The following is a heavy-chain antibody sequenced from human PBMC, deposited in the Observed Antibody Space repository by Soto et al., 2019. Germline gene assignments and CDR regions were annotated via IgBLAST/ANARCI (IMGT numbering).Heavy chain of an antibody. CDR2: ISYDGSNK. J-gene: IGHJ2*01. CDR1: GFTFSSYG. CDR3: AKAVQFYWYFDL. V-gene: IGHV3-30*18. Sequence: QVQLVESGGGVVQPGRSLRLSCAASGFTFSSYGMHWVRQAPGKGLEWVAVISYDGSNKYYADSVKGRFTISRDNSKNTLYLQMNSLRAEDTAVYYCAKAVQFYWYFDLWGRGTLVTVSS.